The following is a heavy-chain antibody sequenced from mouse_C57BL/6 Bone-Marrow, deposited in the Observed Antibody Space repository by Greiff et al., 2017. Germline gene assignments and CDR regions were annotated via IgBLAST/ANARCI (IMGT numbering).Heavy chain of an antibody. D-gene: IGHD1-1*01. J-gene: IGHJ1*03. CDR3: ARSGDIRGWYFDV. Sequence: VQLQQPGAELVKPGASVKLSCKASGYTFTSSWMHWVKQRPGRGLEWIGRIDPNRGGTKYNEKFKSQATLTVDKPSSRAYMQLSSLTSEDSAVYYCARSGDIRGWYFDVWGTGTTVTVSS. V-gene: IGHV1-72*01. CDR1: GYTFTSSW. CDR2: IDPNRGGT.